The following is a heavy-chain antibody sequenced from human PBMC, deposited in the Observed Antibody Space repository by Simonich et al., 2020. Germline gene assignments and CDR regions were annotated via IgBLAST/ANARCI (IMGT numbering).Heavy chain of an antibody. J-gene: IGHJ4*02. CDR3: ARGAAAGTFDY. CDR2: LNTNSGGT. V-gene: IGHV1-2*02. Sequence: QVQLVQSEAEVKKPGASVKVSCKASGYPFTGYYMHWVSTSPGQVVEWWGGLNTNSGGTNYAQKCQGRVTMTRDTYISTAYMELSRLRSDDTAVYYCARGAAAGTFDYWGQGTLVTVSS. CDR1: GYPFTGYY. D-gene: IGHD6-13*01.